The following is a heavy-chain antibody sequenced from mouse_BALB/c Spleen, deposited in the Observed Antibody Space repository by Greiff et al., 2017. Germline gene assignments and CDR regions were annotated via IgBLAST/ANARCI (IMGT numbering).Heavy chain of an antibody. CDR2: IWAGGST. D-gene: IGHD2-1*01. CDR3: ARSLYYGNYVWFAY. J-gene: IGHJ3*01. Sequence: QVQLQQSGPGLVAPSQSLSITCTVSGFSLTSYGVHWVRQPPGKGLEWLGVIWAGGSTNYNSALMSRLSISKDNSKSQVFLKMNSLQTDDTAMYYCARSLYYGNYVWFAYWGQGTLVTVSA. CDR1: GFSLTSYG. V-gene: IGHV2-9*02.